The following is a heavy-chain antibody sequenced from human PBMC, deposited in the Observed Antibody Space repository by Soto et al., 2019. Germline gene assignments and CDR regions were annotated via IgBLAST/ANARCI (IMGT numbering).Heavy chain of an antibody. CDR1: GGTFSSYA. V-gene: IGHV1-69*01. D-gene: IGHD3-3*01. J-gene: IGHJ4*02. CDR3: AREGGPYYDFWSGQSIDY. CDR2: IITIFGTA. Sequence: QVQLVQSGAEVKKPGSSVKVSCKASGGTFSSYAISWVRQAPGQGLEWMGGIITIFGTANYAQKFQGRVTITADESTSTAYMELSSLISEDTAVYYCAREGGPYYDFWSGQSIDYWGQGTLVTVSS.